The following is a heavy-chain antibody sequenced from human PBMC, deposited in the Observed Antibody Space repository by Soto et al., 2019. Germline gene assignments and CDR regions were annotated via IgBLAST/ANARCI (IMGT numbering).Heavy chain of an antibody. D-gene: IGHD3-22*01. J-gene: IGHJ4*02. V-gene: IGHV3-30*18. Sequence: QVQLVESGGGVVQPGRSLRLSCAASGLTFSSYGMHWVRQVPGKGLEWVAVISYDGSNKHYADSLEGRFTISRDNSKNTLYLQMNSLRAEDTAVYYCAQDTYYYDSSGYYTLLYWGQGTLVTVSS. CDR3: AQDTYYYDSSGYYTLLY. CDR2: ISYDGSNK. CDR1: GLTFSSYG.